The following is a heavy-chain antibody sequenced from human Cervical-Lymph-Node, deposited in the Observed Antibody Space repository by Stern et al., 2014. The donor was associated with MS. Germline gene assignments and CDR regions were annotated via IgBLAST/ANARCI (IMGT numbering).Heavy chain of an antibody. D-gene: IGHD2-21*01. CDR3: ARGDSEAPIYYFDY. J-gene: IGHJ4*02. V-gene: IGHV1-69*01. CDR2: ITPIFDAT. Sequence: VQLVESGAEVKKPGSSVKVSCKTSGGTFSNYAISWVRQAPGQGLECMGGITPIFDATNYAQKFQGRITITADESTRTAYMELSSLRSDDTAMYYCARGDSEAPIYYFDYWGQGTLVTVSS. CDR1: GGTFSNYA.